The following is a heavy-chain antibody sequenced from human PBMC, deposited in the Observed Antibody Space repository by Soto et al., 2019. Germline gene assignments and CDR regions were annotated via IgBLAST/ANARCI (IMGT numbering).Heavy chain of an antibody. J-gene: IGHJ4*02. V-gene: IGHV3-9*01. CDR3: AKDIPAWSSGWSGFDY. CDR2: ISWNSGSI. D-gene: IGHD6-19*01. Sequence: GGSLRLSCAASGFTFDDYAMHWVRQAPGKGLEWVSGISWNSGSIGYADSVKGRFTISRDNAKNSLYLQMNSLRAEDTALYYCAKDIPAWSSGWSGFDYWGQGTLVTVSS. CDR1: GFTFDDYA.